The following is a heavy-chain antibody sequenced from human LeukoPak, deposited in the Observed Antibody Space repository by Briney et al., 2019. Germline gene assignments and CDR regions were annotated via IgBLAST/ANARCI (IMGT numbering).Heavy chain of an antibody. Sequence: GGSLRLSCAASGFTFSDYYMSWIRQAPGKGLEWVSYISSSSGTIYYADSVKGRFTISRDNAKNSLYLQTNSLRDGDTAVYYCARVWGLAVAGGEIEYWGQGTLVTVSS. D-gene: IGHD6-13*01. V-gene: IGHV3-11*04. CDR3: ARVWGLAVAGGEIEY. J-gene: IGHJ4*02. CDR2: ISSSSGTI. CDR1: GFTFSDYY.